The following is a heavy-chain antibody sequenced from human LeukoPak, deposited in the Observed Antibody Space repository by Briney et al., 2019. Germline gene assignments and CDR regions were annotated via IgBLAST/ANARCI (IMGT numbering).Heavy chain of an antibody. CDR2: IYYSGST. CDR1: GGSISSYY. V-gene: IGHV4-59*01. Sequence: SETLSLTCTVSGGSISSYYWSWFRQTPGKGPAWIGYIYYSGSTKYNPSLKSRVTISVDRSKNQFSLKLNSVTAADTAVYYCARYWGVQLWPHWYFDLWGRGSLVTVSS. J-gene: IGHJ2*01. CDR3: ARYWGVQLWPHWYFDL. D-gene: IGHD2-21*01.